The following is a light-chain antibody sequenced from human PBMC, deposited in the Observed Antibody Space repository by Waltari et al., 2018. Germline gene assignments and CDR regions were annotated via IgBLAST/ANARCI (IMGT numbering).Light chain of an antibody. V-gene: IGKV3-20*01. Sequence: EIVLALSPGTLSLSPGERAPLSCRASQGVGKFLAWYPQRPGQAPRLLLYHTSIRATGIPDRFSGSGYGTDFSLTISRLEPEDFAVYYCQKYDCLPATFGQGTTVEIK. CDR3: QKYDCLPAT. CDR1: QGVGKF. CDR2: HTS. J-gene: IGKJ1*01.